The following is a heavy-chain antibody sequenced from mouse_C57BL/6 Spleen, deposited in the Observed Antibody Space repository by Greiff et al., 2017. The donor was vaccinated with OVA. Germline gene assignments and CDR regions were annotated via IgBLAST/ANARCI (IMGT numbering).Heavy chain of an antibody. D-gene: IGHD1-1*01. CDR1: GYTFTDYE. Sequence: QVQLQQSGAELVRPGASVTLSCKASGYTFTDYEMHWVKQTPVHGLEWIGAIDPETGGTAYNQKFKGKAILTADKSSSTAYMELRSLTSEDSAVYYCTNHYGSSYYFDYWGQGTTLTVSS. CDR2: IDPETGGT. CDR3: TNHYGSSYYFDY. V-gene: IGHV1-15*01. J-gene: IGHJ2*01.